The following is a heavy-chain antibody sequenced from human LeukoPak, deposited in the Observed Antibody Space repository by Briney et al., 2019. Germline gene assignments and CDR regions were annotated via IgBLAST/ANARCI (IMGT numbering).Heavy chain of an antibody. D-gene: IGHD1-26*01. CDR1: GFTFSTYT. CDR2: ISSSSSYI. CDR3: ARGWERPYWYLDL. J-gene: IGHJ2*01. Sequence: GGSLRLSCAASGFTFSTYTMNWVRQAPGKGLEWVSSISSSSSYIYYADSVKGRFTISRDNAKNSLYLQMNSLRAEDTAVYYCARGWERPYWYLDLWGRGTLVTVSS. V-gene: IGHV3-21*01.